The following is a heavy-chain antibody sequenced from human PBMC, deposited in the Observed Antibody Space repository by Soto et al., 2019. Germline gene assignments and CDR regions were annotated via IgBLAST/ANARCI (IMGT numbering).Heavy chain of an antibody. CDR1: GGSISSRGYS. CDR2: IYHSGST. D-gene: IGHD3-22*01. CDR3: ARVSSSGPHFDY. J-gene: IGHJ4*02. V-gene: IGHV4-30-2*01. Sequence: QLQLQESGSGLVKPSQTLSLTCAVSGGSISSRGYSWSWIRQPPGKGLEWIGYIYHSGSTYYNPSLKSRVTISLDRSKNQFSLKLSSVTAADTAVYYCARVSSSGPHFDYCGQGTLVTVSS.